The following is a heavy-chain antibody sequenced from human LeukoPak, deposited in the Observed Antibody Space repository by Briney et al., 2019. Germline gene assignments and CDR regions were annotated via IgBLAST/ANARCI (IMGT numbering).Heavy chain of an antibody. CDR3: ARGALTIAARPEYFDY. D-gene: IGHD6-6*01. Sequence: ASVKVSCKAAGYTFTCYYIHWVRQAPGQGLEWMGWINPHSGGTNYAQKFQGRVTITRDTSISTAYMELSRLRSDDTAVYYCARGALTIAARPEYFDYWGQGALVTVSS. J-gene: IGHJ4*02. V-gene: IGHV1-2*02. CDR2: INPHSGGT. CDR1: GYTFTCYY.